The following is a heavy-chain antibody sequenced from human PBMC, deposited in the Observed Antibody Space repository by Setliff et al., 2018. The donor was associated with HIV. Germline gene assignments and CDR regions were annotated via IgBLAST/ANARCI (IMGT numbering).Heavy chain of an antibody. CDR1: GGSFSGYY. D-gene: IGHD3-10*01. J-gene: IGHJ4*02. CDR2: INHSGST. Sequence: TLSLPCAVYGGSFSGYYWSWIRQSPGKGLEWIGEINHSGSTNYNPSLKSRVTILGDTSKNQFSLKLSSVTAAATAVYHCARRAGSDYFTRFDYWGQGTLVTVSS. CDR3: ARRAGSDYFTRFDY. V-gene: IGHV4-34*01.